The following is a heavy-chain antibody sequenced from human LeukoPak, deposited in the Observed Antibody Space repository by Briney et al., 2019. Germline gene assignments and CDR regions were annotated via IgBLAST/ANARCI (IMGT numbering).Heavy chain of an antibody. CDR1: GVSVRSSF. J-gene: IGHJ4*02. V-gene: IGHV4-59*08. Sequence: SETLSLTCSVSGVSVRSSFWSWIRQPPGKRLEYIAYVHHSGTATYNPSLSSRVTMSIDTSTSQFSLNLTSVTAADSAVYYCARHNGDSYLDFWAQGILVTVSS. CDR2: VHHSGTA. CDR3: ARHNGDSYLDF. D-gene: IGHD2-21*01.